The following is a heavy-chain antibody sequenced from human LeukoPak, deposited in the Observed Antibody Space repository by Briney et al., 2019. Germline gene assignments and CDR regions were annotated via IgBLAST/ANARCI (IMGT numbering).Heavy chain of an antibody. CDR2: IRPDGSTT. D-gene: IGHD3-3*01. CDR3: ARRGRIFGVVIIGYFDY. CDR1: GFTFSRYW. V-gene: IGHV3-74*03. Sequence: GGSLRLSCAASGFTFSRYWMHWVRQAPGKGLMWVSRIRPDGSTTLYADSVKGRFTISRDNAKNSLYLQMNSLRAEDTAVYYCARRGRIFGVVIIGYFDYWGQGTLVTVSS. J-gene: IGHJ4*02.